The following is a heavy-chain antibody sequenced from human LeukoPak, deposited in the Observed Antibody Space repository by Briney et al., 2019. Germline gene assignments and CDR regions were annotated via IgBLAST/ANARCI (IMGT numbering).Heavy chain of an antibody. CDR3: AKDVWWSVS. J-gene: IGHJ5*02. Sequence: GGSLRLSCAASGFTFSSSAMSWVRQVPGKGLEWVSGISASGGSTNYADSVRGRFTISRDNSKNTMYLQINSLRAEDTAIYYCAKDVWWSVSWGQGTLVTVSS. CDR1: GFTFSSSA. V-gene: IGHV3-23*01. D-gene: IGHD2-8*02. CDR2: ISASGGST.